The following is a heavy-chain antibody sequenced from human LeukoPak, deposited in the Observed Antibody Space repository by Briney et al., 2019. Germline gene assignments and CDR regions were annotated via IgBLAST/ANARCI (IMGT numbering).Heavy chain of an antibody. D-gene: IGHD1-26*01. Sequence: SETLSLTCAVYGGSFSGYYWSWIRQPPGKGLEWTGEINHSGSTNYNPSLKSRVTISVDTSKNQFSLRLSSVTAADTAVYYCARSLVGATSAFDISGQGTMVTVSS. J-gene: IGHJ3*02. V-gene: IGHV4-34*01. CDR1: GGSFSGYY. CDR2: INHSGST. CDR3: ARSLVGATSAFDI.